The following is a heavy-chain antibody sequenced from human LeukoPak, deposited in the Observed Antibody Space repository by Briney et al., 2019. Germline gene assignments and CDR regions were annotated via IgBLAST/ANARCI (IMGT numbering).Heavy chain of an antibody. J-gene: IGHJ4*02. V-gene: IGHV4-61*02. CDR1: GGSISSGSYY. Sequence: SETLSLTCTVSGGSISSGSYYWSWIRQPAGKGLEWIGRIYTSGSTNYNPSLKSRVTISVDTSKNQFSLKLSSVTAADTVVYYCASGYYSLDYWGQGHLVTVSS. CDR3: ASGYYSLDY. D-gene: IGHD3-3*01. CDR2: IYTSGST.